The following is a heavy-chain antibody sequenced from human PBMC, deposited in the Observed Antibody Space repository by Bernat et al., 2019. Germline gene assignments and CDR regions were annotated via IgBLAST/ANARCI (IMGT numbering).Heavy chain of an antibody. D-gene: IGHD1-1*01. CDR2: IWYDGSQK. Sequence: QVQLVESGGGVVQPGRSLRLSCAASGFTFSSYGMHWVRQAPGKGLEWVAVIWYDGSQKYYGDSVRGRCTISKDNSRNMLYLQMSDLRAEDTAVYYCARDHSAGMFYMDVWGKGTTVTVPS. CDR1: GFTFSSYG. V-gene: IGHV3-33*01. CDR3: ARDHSAGMFYMDV. J-gene: IGHJ6*03.